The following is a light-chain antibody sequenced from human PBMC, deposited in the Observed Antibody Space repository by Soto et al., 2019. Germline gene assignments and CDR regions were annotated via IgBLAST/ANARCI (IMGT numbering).Light chain of an antibody. J-gene: IGKJ5*01. Sequence: DVQMTQSPSSLCASVGDRVTITGRASQPIGNYLTWYPPANGEAPKVLIFAASSLRSGVPSRFSGSGYGTDSTLPINHLHTEDPETHYCQQTHAVPLTFGQGTRLEIK. CDR1: QPIGNY. CDR2: AAS. CDR3: QQTHAVPLT. V-gene: IGKV1-39*01.